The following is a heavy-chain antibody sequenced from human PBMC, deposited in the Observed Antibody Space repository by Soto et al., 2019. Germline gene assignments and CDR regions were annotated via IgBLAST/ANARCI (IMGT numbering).Heavy chain of an antibody. CDR2: IIPIFGTA. CDR3: ARDGYSSGWMYYFDY. J-gene: IGHJ4*02. Sequence: ASVKVSCKASGGTFSSYAISWVRQAPGQGLEWMGGIIPIFGTANYAQKFQGRVTITADKSTSTAYMELSSLRSEDTAVYYCARDGYSSGWMYYFDYWGQGTLVTVSS. D-gene: IGHD6-19*01. V-gene: IGHV1-69*06. CDR1: GGTFSSYA.